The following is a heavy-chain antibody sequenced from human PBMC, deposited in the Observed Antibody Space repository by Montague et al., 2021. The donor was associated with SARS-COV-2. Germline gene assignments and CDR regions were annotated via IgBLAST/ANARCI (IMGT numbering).Heavy chain of an antibody. J-gene: IGHJ4*02. Sequence: SETLSLTCSVSGGSTSNYCWTWIRQSPGKGLQWIGYIFYTGSTKFNPPLKSRVSTSLDTSKNHFSLRLSAVTAADTARYYCARAQNICFIANCVNYFDLWGLGALVTVSS. CDR3: ARAQNICFIANCVNYFDL. CDR2: IFYTGST. V-gene: IGHV4-59*01. CDR1: GGSTSNYC. D-gene: IGHD2-15*01.